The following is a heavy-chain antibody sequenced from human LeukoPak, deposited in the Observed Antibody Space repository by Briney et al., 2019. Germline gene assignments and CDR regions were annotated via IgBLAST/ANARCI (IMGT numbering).Heavy chain of an antibody. Sequence: PSETLSLTCSVSGGSISSSIYYWGWIRQPPGKGLEWIGSIYYSGSTYYNPSLKSRVTISVDTSKNRFSLKLRSVTAADTAVYYCARRLGGSGSYYYWGQGTLVTVSS. CDR2: IYYSGST. CDR1: GGSISSSIYY. CDR3: ARRLGGSGSYYY. J-gene: IGHJ4*02. V-gene: IGHV4-39*01. D-gene: IGHD3-10*01.